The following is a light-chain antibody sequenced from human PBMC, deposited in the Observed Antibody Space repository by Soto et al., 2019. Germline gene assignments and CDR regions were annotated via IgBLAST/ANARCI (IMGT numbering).Light chain of an antibody. V-gene: IGKV3-20*01. J-gene: IGKJ2*01. CDR2: GAS. CDR1: QSVTSSH. CDR3: QLYGDSPMYT. Sequence: EIVLTQTPGTLSLSPGERATLSCRASQSVTSSHLAWYQQKPGQAPRLLIYGASTRATGIPDRFSGSGSDTDFTLTISRLEPEDFAVYYCQLYGDSPMYTFGQGTKLEIK.